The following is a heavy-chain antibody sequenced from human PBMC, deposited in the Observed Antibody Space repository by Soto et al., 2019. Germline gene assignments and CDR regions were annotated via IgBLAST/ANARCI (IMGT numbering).Heavy chain of an antibody. CDR1: GYTFTSYD. CDR3: ARLQDGLGNYDFWSGYLAYYYGMDV. V-gene: IGHV1-8*01. CDR2: MNPNSGNT. Sequence: ASVKVSCKASGYTFTSYDINWVRQATGQGLEWMGWMNPNSGNTGYAQKFQGRVTMTRNTSISTAYMELSSLRSEDTAVYYCARLQDGLGNYDFWSGYLAYYYGMDVWGQGTTVTVSS. D-gene: IGHD3-3*01. J-gene: IGHJ6*02.